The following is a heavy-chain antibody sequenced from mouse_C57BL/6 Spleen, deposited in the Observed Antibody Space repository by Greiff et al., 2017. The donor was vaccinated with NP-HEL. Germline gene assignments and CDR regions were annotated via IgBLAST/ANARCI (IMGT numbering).Heavy chain of an antibody. V-gene: IGHV3-1*01. J-gene: IGHJ1*03. Sequence: EVKLVESGPGMVKPSQSLSLTCTVTGYSITSGYDWHWIRHFPGNKLEWMGYISYSGSTNYNPSLKSRISITHDTSKNHFFLKLNSVTTEDTATYYCARDNWDQGYFDVWGTGTTVTVSS. CDR1: GYSITSGYD. D-gene: IGHD4-1*01. CDR3: ARDNWDQGYFDV. CDR2: ISYSGST.